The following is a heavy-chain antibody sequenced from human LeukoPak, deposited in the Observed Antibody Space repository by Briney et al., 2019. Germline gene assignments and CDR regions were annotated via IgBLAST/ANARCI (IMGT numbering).Heavy chain of an antibody. Sequence: ASVKVSCKASGYTFTGYYMHWVRQAPGQGLEWMGIINPSGGSTSYAQKFQGRVTMTRDTSTSTVYMELSSLRSEDTAVYYCARDSCSGGSCYYYFDYWGQGTLVTVSS. CDR2: INPSGGST. V-gene: IGHV1-46*01. J-gene: IGHJ4*02. CDR3: ARDSCSGGSCYYYFDY. D-gene: IGHD2-15*01. CDR1: GYTFTGYY.